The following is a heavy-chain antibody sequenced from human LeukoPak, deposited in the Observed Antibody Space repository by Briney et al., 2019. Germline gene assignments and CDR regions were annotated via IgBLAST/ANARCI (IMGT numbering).Heavy chain of an antibody. D-gene: IGHD1-1*01. CDR2: IYYSGST. CDR1: GGSFNSYY. V-gene: IGHV4-34*01. Sequence: SETLSLTCAVYGGSFNSYYWSWIRQPPGRGLEWIGTIYYSGSTYYNPSLKSRVTISVDTSKNQFSLKLSSVTAADTAVYYCARLKRGGTSIRGVDYWGQGTLVTVSS. J-gene: IGHJ4*02. CDR3: ARLKRGGTSIRGVDY.